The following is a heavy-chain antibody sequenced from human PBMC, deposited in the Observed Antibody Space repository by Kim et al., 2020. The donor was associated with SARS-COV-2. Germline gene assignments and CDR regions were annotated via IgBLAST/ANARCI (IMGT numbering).Heavy chain of an antibody. V-gene: IGHV3-7*01. Sequence: GGSLRLSCAASGFTFRSYWMSWVRQAPGKGLEWVANIKQDGSEKFYVDSVKGRFTISRDNAKNSLYLQVNSLRVEDTALYYCARGWDGYYFDYWGQGTLVTVSS. CDR1: GFTFRSYW. CDR3: ARGWDGYYFDY. CDR2: IKQDGSEK. D-gene: IGHD1-26*01. J-gene: IGHJ4*02.